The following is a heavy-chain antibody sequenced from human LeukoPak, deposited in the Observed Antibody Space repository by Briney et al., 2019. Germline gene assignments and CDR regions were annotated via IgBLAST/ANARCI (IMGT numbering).Heavy chain of an antibody. D-gene: IGHD5-18*01. J-gene: IGHJ4*02. CDR2: IWYDGSNK. Sequence: GGSLRLSCAASGFTFSSYGMHWVRQAPGKGLEWVAVIWYDGSNKYYADSVKGRFTISRDNSKNTLYLQMNSLRAEDTAVYYCARDSGIQLWLDYWGQGTPVTVSS. CDR3: ARDSGIQLWLDY. CDR1: GFTFSSYG. V-gene: IGHV3-33*01.